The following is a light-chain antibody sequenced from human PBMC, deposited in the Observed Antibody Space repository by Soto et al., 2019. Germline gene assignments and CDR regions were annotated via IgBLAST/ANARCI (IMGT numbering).Light chain of an antibody. V-gene: IGKV1-5*03. CDR1: QSITTW. Sequence: DIQMTQFPSILSASVGDRVTITCRASQSITTWLAWYQQKPGKAPNLLIYQTSKLESGVQSRFSVSGSGTELTLTISSLQPDDFSTDFCQQCSSYSTFGQGTKVEIK. J-gene: IGKJ1*01. CDR2: QTS. CDR3: QQCSSYST.